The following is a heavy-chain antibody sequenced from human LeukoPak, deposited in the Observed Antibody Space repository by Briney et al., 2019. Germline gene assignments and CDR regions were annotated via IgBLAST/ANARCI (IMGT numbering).Heavy chain of an antibody. D-gene: IGHD3-22*01. V-gene: IGHV3-20*04. CDR3: ARDLDYDSSGTTGFDY. CDR1: GFTFDDYG. J-gene: IGHJ4*02. Sequence: GGSLRLSCAASGFTFDDYGMSWVRQAPGKGLEWVSGINWNGGSTGYADSVKGRFTISRGNAKNSLYLQMNSLRAEDTALYYCARDLDYDSSGTTGFDYWGQGTLVTVSS. CDR2: INWNGGST.